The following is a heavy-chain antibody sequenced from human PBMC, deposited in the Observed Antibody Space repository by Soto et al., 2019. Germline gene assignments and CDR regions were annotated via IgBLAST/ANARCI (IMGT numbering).Heavy chain of an antibody. V-gene: IGHV4-31*03. CDR1: GDSISRGGYY. Sequence: QVQLQESGPGLVKPSQTLSLTCTVSGDSISRGGYYWNWLRQHPRKGLEWIGYIYHSGSTIYNPSPRSRVTISVDTSKNRLSLELGKVTAADTAVYYCARAGAGAYGLGWFEPWGQGILVTVSS. J-gene: IGHJ5*02. CDR2: IYHSGST. D-gene: IGHD2-21*01. CDR3: ARAGAGAYGLGWFEP.